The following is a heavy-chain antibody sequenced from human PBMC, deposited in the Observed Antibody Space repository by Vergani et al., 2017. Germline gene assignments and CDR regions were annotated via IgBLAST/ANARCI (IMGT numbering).Heavy chain of an antibody. V-gene: IGHV1-69*01. CDR3: ASRNVYYDSSGYYPLPHY. D-gene: IGHD3-22*01. CDR2: IIPIFGTA. J-gene: IGHJ4*02. Sequence: QVQLVQSGAEVKKPGSSVKVSCKASGGTFSSYAISWVRQAPGQGLEWMGGIIPIFGTANYAQKFQGRVTITADESTSTAYMELSSLRSEDTAVYYCASRNVYYDSSGYYPLPHYWGQGTLVTVSS. CDR1: GGTFSSYA.